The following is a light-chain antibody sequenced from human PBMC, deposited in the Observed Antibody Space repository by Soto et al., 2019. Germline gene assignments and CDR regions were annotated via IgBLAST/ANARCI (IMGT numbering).Light chain of an antibody. CDR3: SSYTSSSTV. V-gene: IGLV2-14*01. CDR1: MRDVGAYNL. CDR2: EVS. Sequence: QSALTQPASVSGSAGQSITISCSGTMRDVGAYNLVSWYQQHPGTAPKLMIYEVSNRPSGVSNRFSGSKSGNTASLTISGLQAEDEADYYCSSYTSSSTVFGGGTKLTVL. J-gene: IGLJ2*01.